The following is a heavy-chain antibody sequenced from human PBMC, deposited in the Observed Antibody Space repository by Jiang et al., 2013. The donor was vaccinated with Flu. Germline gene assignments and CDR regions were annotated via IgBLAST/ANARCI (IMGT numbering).Heavy chain of an antibody. V-gene: IGHV3-9*01. J-gene: IGHJ6*02. CDR2: ISWDSGKI. CDR1: GFTFDDYA. Sequence: VQLLESGGGLVQPGRSLRLSCAASGFTFDDYAMHWVRQAPGKGLEWVSGISWDSGKIGYADSVKGRFTISRDNAKNSLYLQMNSLRAEDTAFYYCVKSVNTWLVNPFGMDVWGQGTTVTVSS. D-gene: IGHD6-19*01. CDR3: VKSVNTWLVNPFGMDV.